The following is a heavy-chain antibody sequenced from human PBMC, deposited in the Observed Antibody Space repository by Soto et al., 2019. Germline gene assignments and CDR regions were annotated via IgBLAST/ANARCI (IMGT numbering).Heavy chain of an antibody. V-gene: IGHV4-59*01. Sequence: SETLSLTCTVSGGSISSYYWSWIRQPPGKGLEWIGYIYYSGSTSYNPSLKSRVTISVDTSKNQFSLKLSSVTAADTAVYYCARSDPVPAAIQSWFDPWGQGTLVTVSS. J-gene: IGHJ5*02. CDR2: IYYSGST. CDR1: GGSISSYY. D-gene: IGHD2-2*02. CDR3: ARSDPVPAAIQSWFDP.